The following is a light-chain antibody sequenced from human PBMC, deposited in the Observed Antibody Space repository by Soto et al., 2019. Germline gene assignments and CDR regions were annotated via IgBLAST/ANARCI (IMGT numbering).Light chain of an antibody. CDR2: GAS. CDR3: QQYNNWPPNT. CDR1: QSVSSN. Sequence: EIVMTQSPATLSVSPGERATLSCRASQSVSSNLAWYQQKPGQAPRLLIYGASTRATGIPARFSGSGSGTQFPPTICSWQSEYFAVYYCQQYNNWPPNTFGQGTKLEIK. J-gene: IGKJ2*01. V-gene: IGKV3-15*01.